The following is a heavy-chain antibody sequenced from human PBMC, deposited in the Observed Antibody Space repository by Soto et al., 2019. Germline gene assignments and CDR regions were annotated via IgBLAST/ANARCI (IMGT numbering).Heavy chain of an antibody. CDR1: GFTFSSYS. CDR2: ISSSSSTI. V-gene: IGHV3-48*01. CDR3: ARVLDIVVVPAAIPAGYFDL. Sequence: GGSLRLSCAASGFTFSSYSMNWVRQAPGKGLEWVSYISSSSSTIYYADSVKGRFTISRDNAKNSLYLQMNSLRAEDTAVYYCARVLDIVVVPAAIPAGYFDLWGRGTLVTVSS. J-gene: IGHJ2*01. D-gene: IGHD2-2*03.